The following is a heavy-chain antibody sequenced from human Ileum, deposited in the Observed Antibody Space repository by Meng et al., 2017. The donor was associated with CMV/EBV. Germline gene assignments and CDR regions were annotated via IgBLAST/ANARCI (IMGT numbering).Heavy chain of an antibody. CDR2: IYYSGNT. Sequence: RGSGPGAWEPAEALSLACIGSGGYICNRRYESGSIRQPPGKGLEWLGNIYYSGNTYYNPSLKSPVTISVDTSKHQFSLKLTSVTAADTAVYYCARVNRNNFDPFDYWGQGTLVTVSS. V-gene: IGHV4-39*07. D-gene: IGHD1-20*01. J-gene: IGHJ4*02. CDR3: ARVNRNNFDPFDY. CDR1: GGYICNRRYE.